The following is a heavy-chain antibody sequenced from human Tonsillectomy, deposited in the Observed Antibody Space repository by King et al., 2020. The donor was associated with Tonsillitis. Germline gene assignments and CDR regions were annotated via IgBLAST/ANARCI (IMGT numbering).Heavy chain of an antibody. Sequence: QLVQSGAEVKKPGASVKVSCKASGYTFTDYYMHWVRQAPGQGLEWMGWINPNSGATKYAQKFQGRVTMTRDTSISTAYMELSRLRSDDTAVYYCARVQYYYGSGRYYDDAFDIWGQGTMVTVSS. CDR2: INPNSGAT. V-gene: IGHV1-2*02. D-gene: IGHD3-10*01. CDR1: GYTFTDYY. CDR3: ARVQYYYGSGRYYDDAFDI. J-gene: IGHJ3*02.